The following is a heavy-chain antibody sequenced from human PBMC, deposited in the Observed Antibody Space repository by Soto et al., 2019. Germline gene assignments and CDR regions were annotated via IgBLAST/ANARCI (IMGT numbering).Heavy chain of an antibody. CDR3: ARKQAGFFYGIDY. CDR2: IDGSGYT. Sequence: SETLSLTCTVSGGSISTGGYYWSWIRQYPGKGLEWLGYIDGSGYTFYNPSLQSRLTLSMDTSKNQFSLKLSSATAADTAVYFCARKQAGFFYGIDYWGQGXLVTVYS. J-gene: IGHJ4*02. CDR1: GGSISTGGYY. V-gene: IGHV4-31*03. D-gene: IGHD3-3*01.